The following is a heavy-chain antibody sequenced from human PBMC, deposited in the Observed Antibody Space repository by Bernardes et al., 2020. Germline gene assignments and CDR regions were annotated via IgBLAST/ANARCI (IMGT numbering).Heavy chain of an antibody. CDR3: ANFKDYSNHPYYYYYYGMDV. CDR1: GFTFSSYG. Sequence: GGSLRLSCAASGFTFSSYGMHWVRQAPGKGLEWVAVISYDGSNKYYADSVKGRFTISRDNSKNTLYLQMNSLRAEDTAVYYCANFKDYSNHPYYYYYYGMDVWGQGTTVTVSS. D-gene: IGHD4-4*01. CDR2: ISYDGSNK. J-gene: IGHJ6*02. V-gene: IGHV3-30*18.